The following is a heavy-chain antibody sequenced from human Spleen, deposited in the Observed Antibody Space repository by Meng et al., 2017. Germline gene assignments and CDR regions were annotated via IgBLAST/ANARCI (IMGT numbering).Heavy chain of an antibody. CDR3: ARDTGWLHLDY. CDR1: GGSVSSTSHY. CDR2: IYYTGGP. D-gene: IGHD5-24*01. V-gene: IGHV4-61*01. Sequence: ESLKISCTVSGGSVSSTSHYWSWIRQPPGKGLEWIGYIYYTGGPNYNPSLKSRLTISVDTSKNQFSLKLSSLTAADTAVYYCARDTGWLHLDYWGQGTLVTVSS. J-gene: IGHJ4*02.